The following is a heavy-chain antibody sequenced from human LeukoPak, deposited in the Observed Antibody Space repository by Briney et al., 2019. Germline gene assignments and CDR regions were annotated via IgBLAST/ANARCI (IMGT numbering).Heavy chain of an antibody. Sequence: PSETLSLTCAVYGGSFSGYYWSWIRQPPGKGLEWMGEINHSGSTNYNPSLKSRVTISVDTSKNQFSLKLSSVTAADTAVYYCARVAGGNYGWDYWGQGTLVTVSS. V-gene: IGHV4-34*01. CDR2: INHSGST. J-gene: IGHJ4*02. D-gene: IGHD4-23*01. CDR3: ARVAGGNYGWDY. CDR1: GGSFSGYY.